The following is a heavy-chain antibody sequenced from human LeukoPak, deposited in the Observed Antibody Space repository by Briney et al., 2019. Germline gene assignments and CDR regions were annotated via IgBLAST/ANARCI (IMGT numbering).Heavy chain of an antibody. Sequence: SETLSLTCAVYGGSFSGYYWTWIRQPPGKGLEWIGEINHSGSTNYNPSLKSRVTISVDTSKNQFSLKLSSVTAADTAVYYCAREVEGADDCWGQGTLVTVSS. CDR2: INHSGST. D-gene: IGHD1-26*01. CDR1: GGSFSGYY. J-gene: IGHJ4*02. CDR3: AREVEGADDC. V-gene: IGHV4-34*01.